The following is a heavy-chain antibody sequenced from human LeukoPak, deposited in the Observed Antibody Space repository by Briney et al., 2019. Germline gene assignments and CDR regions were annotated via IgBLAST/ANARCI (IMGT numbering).Heavy chain of an antibody. J-gene: IGHJ6*03. Sequence: SXXAXXXVXXAPGQGLEWMGGIIPIFGTANYAQKFQGRVTITTDESTSTAYMELSSLRSEDTAVYYCARDKGYCSSTSCHHSYMDVWGKGTTVTVSS. CDR2: IIPIFGTA. D-gene: IGHD2-2*01. V-gene: IGHV1-69*05. CDR3: ARDKGYCSSTSCHHSYMDV. CDR1: SXXA.